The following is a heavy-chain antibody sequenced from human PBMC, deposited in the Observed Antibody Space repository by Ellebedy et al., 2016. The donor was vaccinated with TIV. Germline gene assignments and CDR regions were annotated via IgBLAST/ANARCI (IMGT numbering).Heavy chain of an antibody. V-gene: IGHV3-66*01. CDR1: TFTVSYNY. D-gene: IGHD4-23*01. CDR2: INDGGTA. J-gene: IGHJ4*02. CDR3: ATGACDYGNCYHVAH. Sequence: GGSLRLSCAASTFTVSYNYMNWVRQAPGKRLEWVSMINDGGTAYYADSVRDRFTISRDRSRKTVILQMNNVGVEDTALYYCATGACDYGNCYHVAHWGQGTSVAVSS.